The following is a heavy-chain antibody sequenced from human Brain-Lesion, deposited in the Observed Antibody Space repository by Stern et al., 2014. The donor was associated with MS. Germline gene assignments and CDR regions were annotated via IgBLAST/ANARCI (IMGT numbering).Heavy chain of an antibody. CDR2: IYYSGIT. CDR3: ARHDSVPRPSQLYSARDRGPGYFDY. V-gene: IGHV4-39*01. J-gene: IGHJ4*02. CDR1: GGSISSSTYY. D-gene: IGHD1-26*01. Sequence: VQLQESGPGLVKPSETLSLTCTVSGGSISSSTYYWAWLPPPTGKGLEWIGNIYYSGITYYNPSHKSGVTISVDMSKNHFSLKLSSGTAADTAIYYCARHDSVPRPSQLYSARDRGPGYFDYWGQGTLVTVSS.